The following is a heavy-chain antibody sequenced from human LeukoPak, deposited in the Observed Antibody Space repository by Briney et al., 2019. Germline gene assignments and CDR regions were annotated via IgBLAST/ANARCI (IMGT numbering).Heavy chain of an antibody. CDR3: TTPDSSGIDY. CDR1: GFTFNNAW. CDR2: FKTKTDGGTT. D-gene: IGHD6-25*01. J-gene: IGHJ4*02. Sequence: PGGSLRLSCAASGFTFNNAWMSWVRQAPGKGLEWVGRFKTKTDGGTTDYAAPVKGRFTISRDDSKNTLYLQMNSLKTEDTAVYYCTTPDSSGIDYWGQGTLVTVSS. V-gene: IGHV3-15*01.